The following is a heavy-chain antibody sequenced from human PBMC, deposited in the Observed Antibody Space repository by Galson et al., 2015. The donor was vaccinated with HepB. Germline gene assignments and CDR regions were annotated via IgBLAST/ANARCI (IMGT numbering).Heavy chain of an antibody. J-gene: IGHJ2*01. CDR3: ARDLSSWYFDL. Sequence: SLRLSCAASGFTFSDYYMSWIRQAPGKGLEWVSYISSSGSTIYYADSVKGRFTISRENAKNSLYLQMNSLRAEDTAVYYCARDLSSWYFDLWGRGTLVAVSS. CDR2: ISSSGSTI. V-gene: IGHV3-11*01. CDR1: GFTFSDYY.